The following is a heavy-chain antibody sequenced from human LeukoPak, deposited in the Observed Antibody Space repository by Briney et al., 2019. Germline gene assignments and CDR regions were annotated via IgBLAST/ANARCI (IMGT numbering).Heavy chain of an antibody. D-gene: IGHD5-24*01. CDR2: IHPPSGGT. V-gene: IGHV1-2*02. Sequence: ASVKVSCKASGYTFTDYYIHWVRQAPGQGLEWMGWIHPPSGGTNYAEKLQGRVTMTRDTSISTAYIELTRLTSDDAGVYYCVRDPGWLQVDYWGQGTLLTVSS. CDR1: GYTFTDYY. CDR3: VRDPGWLQVDY. J-gene: IGHJ4*02.